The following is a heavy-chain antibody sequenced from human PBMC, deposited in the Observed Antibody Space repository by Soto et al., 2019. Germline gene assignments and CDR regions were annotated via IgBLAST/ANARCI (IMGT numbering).Heavy chain of an antibody. CDR1: GGSFSGYY. V-gene: IGHV4-34*01. J-gene: IGHJ5*02. CDR2: INHSGST. D-gene: IGHD2-2*01. Sequence: QVQLQQWGAGLLKPSETLSLTCAVYGGSFSGYYWSWIRQPPGKGLEWIGEINHSGSTNYNPSLKSRVTISVDTSKNQCSLKLSSVTAADTAVYYCARGRTGIVVVPAAIRSVSWFDPWGQGTLVTVSS. CDR3: ARGRTGIVVVPAAIRSVSWFDP.